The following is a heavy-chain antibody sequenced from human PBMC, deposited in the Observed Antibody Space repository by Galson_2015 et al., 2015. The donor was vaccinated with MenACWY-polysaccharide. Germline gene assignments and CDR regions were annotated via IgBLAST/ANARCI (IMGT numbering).Heavy chain of an antibody. V-gene: IGHV3-30-3*01. CDR3: ARDYCSRTSCYGMDV. CDR2: ISYDGSNK. J-gene: IGHJ6*02. D-gene: IGHD2-2*01. CDR1: GFTFGSHA. Sequence: SLRLSCAASGFTFGSHAMHWVRQAPGKGLEWVAIISYDGSNKYNADSVKGRFTISRDNSKNTLYLQMNSLRAEDTAVYYCARDYCSRTSCYGMDVWSQGTTVTVSS.